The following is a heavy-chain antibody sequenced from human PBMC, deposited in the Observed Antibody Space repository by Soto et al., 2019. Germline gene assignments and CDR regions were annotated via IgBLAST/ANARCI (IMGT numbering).Heavy chain of an antibody. CDR2: IVVGSGNT. CDR3: AAARKLSGSSTTDAVDI. CDR1: GFTFTSSA. D-gene: IGHD1-26*01. J-gene: IGHJ3*02. Sequence: SLKVSCKASGFTFTSSAVQWVRQARGQRLEWIGWIVVGSGNTNYAQKFQERVTITRDMSTSTAYMELSSLRSENSAVYYCAAARKLSGSSTTDAVDIWGEGTMVNVSS. V-gene: IGHV1-58*01.